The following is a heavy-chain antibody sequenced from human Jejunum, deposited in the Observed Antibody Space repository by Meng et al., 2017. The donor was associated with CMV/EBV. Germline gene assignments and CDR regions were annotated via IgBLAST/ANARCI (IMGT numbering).Heavy chain of an antibody. Sequence: SIRGSSYFWGWIRQPPGKGLEWIGNIYDSGRMFYNPSLMSRVTISVDTSKNHVSLKLKSVTAADTAVYYCARDLSPTTAPRGWLDPWGQGILVTVSS. D-gene: IGHD4-11*01. CDR2: IYDSGRM. CDR3: ARDLSPTTAPRGWLDP. V-gene: IGHV4-39*07. CDR1: SIRGSSYF. J-gene: IGHJ5*02.